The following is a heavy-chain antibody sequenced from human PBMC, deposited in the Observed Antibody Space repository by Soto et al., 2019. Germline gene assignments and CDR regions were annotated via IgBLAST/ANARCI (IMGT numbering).Heavy chain of an antibody. D-gene: IGHD4-4*01. CDR1: GGSVGSYY. J-gene: IGHJ6*02. Sequence: SESLSLTGTVSGGSVGSYYWSWMRQPPGKGLEWIGYVFYTGRANYNASLKSRVSISLDTSNYQFSLRLSSVTAADTAVYYCARDGDGRMTTNPYYYNGMDVWGPGTTVTVSS. CDR3: ARDGDGRMTTNPYYYNGMDV. V-gene: IGHV4-59*02. CDR2: VFYTGRA.